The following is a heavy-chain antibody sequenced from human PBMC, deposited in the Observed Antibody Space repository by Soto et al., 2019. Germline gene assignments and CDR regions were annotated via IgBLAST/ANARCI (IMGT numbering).Heavy chain of an antibody. D-gene: IGHD6-6*01. CDR2: IYYSGST. CDR3: ARESLSSSPIYYYYYGMDV. Sequence: PSETLSLTCTVSGGSIGSSSYYWGWIRQPPGKGLEWIGSIYYSGSTYYNPSLKSRVTISVDTSKNQFSLKLSSVTAADTAVYYCARESLSSSPIYYYYYGMDVWGQGTTVTVSS. CDR1: GGSIGSSSYY. J-gene: IGHJ6*02. V-gene: IGHV4-39*02.